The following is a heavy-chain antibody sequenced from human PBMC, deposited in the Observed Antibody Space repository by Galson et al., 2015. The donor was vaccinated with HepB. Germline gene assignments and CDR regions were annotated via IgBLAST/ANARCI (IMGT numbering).Heavy chain of an antibody. CDR1: GYTFTSYA. Sequence: SVKVSCKASGYTFTSYAMHWVRQAPGQRLEWMGWINAGNGNTKYSQKFQGRVTITRDTSASTAYMELSSLRSEDTAVYYCARGALSIAAGPDYWGQGTLVTVAS. CDR2: INAGNGNT. CDR3: ARGALSIAAGPDY. D-gene: IGHD6-6*01. V-gene: IGHV1-3*01. J-gene: IGHJ4*02.